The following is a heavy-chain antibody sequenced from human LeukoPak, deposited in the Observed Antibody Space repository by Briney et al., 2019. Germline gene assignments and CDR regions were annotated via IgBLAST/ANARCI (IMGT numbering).Heavy chain of an antibody. V-gene: IGHV4-59*01. Sequence: SETLSLTCTVSGGSISSYYWSWIRQPLGKGLEWIGYIYYSGSTNYNPSLKSRVTISVDTSKNQFSLKLSSVTAADTTVYYCARETVSGTSDAFDIWGQGTMVTVSS. CDR1: GGSISSYY. J-gene: IGHJ3*02. D-gene: IGHD1-1*01. CDR3: ARETVSGTSDAFDI. CDR2: IYYSGST.